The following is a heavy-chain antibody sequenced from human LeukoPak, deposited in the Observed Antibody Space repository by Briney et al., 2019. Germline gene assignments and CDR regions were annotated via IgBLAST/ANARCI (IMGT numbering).Heavy chain of an antibody. CDR3: AKGIAYYDSSGYYESWFDP. J-gene: IGHJ5*02. V-gene: IGHV3-9*01. CDR1: GFTFDDYA. CDR2: ISWNSGSI. Sequence: GGSLRLSCAASGFTFDDYAMHWVRQAPGKGLEWVSGISWNSGSIGYADSAKGRFTISRDNAKNSLYLQMNSLRAEDTALYYCAKGIAYYDSSGYYESWFDPWGQGTLVTVSS. D-gene: IGHD3-22*01.